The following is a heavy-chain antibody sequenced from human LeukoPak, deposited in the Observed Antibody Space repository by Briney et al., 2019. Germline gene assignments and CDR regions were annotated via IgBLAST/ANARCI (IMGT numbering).Heavy chain of an antibody. CDR2: INYSGSI. V-gene: IGHV4-31*03. Sequence: PSQTLSLTCTVSGGSVSSGGYYWSWIRQHPGKGLEWIGCINYSGSIYYNPSLRSRLTISAGTSENQFSVKQSSVTAADTAVYYCARGVDSSKVRDWGQGTLVTVSS. D-gene: IGHD3-22*01. CDR1: GGSVSSGGYY. J-gene: IGHJ4*02. CDR3: ARGVDSSKVRD.